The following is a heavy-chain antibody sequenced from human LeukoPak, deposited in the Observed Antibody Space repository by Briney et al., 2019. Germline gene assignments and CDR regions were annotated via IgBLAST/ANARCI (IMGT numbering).Heavy chain of an antibody. V-gene: IGHV4-39*07. CDR2: IYYSGST. J-gene: IGHJ3*02. CDR1: GGSISSSSYY. CDR3: ARTYCSSTSCYVFGAFDI. D-gene: IGHD2-2*01. Sequence: SETLSLTCTVSGGSISSSSYYWGWIRQPPGKGLEWIGSIYYSGSTYYNPSLKSRVTISVDTSKNQFSLKLSSVTAADTAVYYCARTYCSSTSCYVFGAFDIWGHGTMVAVSS.